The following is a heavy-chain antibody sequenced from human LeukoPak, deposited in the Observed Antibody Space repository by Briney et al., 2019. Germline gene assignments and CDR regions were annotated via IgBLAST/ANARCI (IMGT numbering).Heavy chain of an antibody. CDR3: ARLLQGVAGTWGY. V-gene: IGHV5-51*01. CDR2: IYPGDSDT. D-gene: IGHD6-19*01. Sequence: GESLKISCKASGYSFTTYWIAWVRQMPGKGLEWMGMIYPGDSDTRYSSSFQGQITISVDKSISIAYLQWSSLKASDTAMYYCARLLQGVAGTWGYWGQGTLVTV. CDR1: GYSFTTYW. J-gene: IGHJ4*02.